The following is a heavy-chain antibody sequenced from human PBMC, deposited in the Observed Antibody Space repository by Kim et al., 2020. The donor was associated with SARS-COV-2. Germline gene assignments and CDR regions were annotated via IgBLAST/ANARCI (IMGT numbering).Heavy chain of an antibody. J-gene: IGHJ4*02. Sequence: SETLSLTCTVSGGSINTAAYYWGWIRQPPGRGLEWIGTIYYSGSTYYNPSLKSRVTISMDTSRNHLSLNLKSMTAADSALYFGASHVATGTGRGYLDYWGQGAQVTVS. V-gene: IGHV4-39*02. CDR2: IYYSGST. CDR3: ASHVATGTGRGYLDY. D-gene: IGHD2-15*01. CDR1: GGSINTAAYY.